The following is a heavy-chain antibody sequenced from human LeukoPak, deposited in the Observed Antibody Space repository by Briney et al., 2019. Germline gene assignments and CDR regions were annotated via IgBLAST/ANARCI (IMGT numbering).Heavy chain of an antibody. J-gene: IGHJ4*02. CDR3: ATAMIVVVITTFANTTSGTNDY. CDR2: INHSGST. Sequence: PSETLSLTCAVYGGSFSGYYWSWIRQPPGKGLEWIGEINHSGSTNYNPSLKSRVTISVDTSKNQFSLKLSSVTAADTAVYYCATAMIVVVITTFANTTSGTNDYWGQGTLVTVSS. D-gene: IGHD3-22*01. CDR1: GGSFSGYY. V-gene: IGHV4-34*01.